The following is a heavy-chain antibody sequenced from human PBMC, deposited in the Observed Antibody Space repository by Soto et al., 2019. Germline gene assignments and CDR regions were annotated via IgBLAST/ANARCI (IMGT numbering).Heavy chain of an antibody. J-gene: IGHJ4*01. CDR3: ARNRGNSWKYYFDY. D-gene: IGHD6-6*01. Sequence: PGGSLRLSCAASGFTFSTHAISWVRQAPGKGLEWVSVVGGSGIGTFYAASVKGRFTISRDNSKNTLFLQMNSLRAEDTAVYYCARNRGNSWKYYFDYWGHGTLVTVSS. CDR1: GFTFSTHA. V-gene: IGHV3-23*01. CDR2: VGGSGIGT.